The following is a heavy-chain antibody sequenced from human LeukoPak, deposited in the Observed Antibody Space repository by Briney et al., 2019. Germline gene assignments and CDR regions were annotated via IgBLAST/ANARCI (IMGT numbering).Heavy chain of an antibody. V-gene: IGHV1-58*01. CDR1: RFTFSSPT. Sequence: SVKVSCKASRFTFSSPTVQWVRQARGQRLEWIGWIVVGSGYTNYAQKFQERVTITGDMSTSTVYMELSSPRSDDTAVYFCAVVRGLTDPLDFWGQGTLVTVSS. D-gene: IGHD3-10*01. CDR2: IVVGSGYT. J-gene: IGHJ4*02. CDR3: AVVRGLTDPLDF.